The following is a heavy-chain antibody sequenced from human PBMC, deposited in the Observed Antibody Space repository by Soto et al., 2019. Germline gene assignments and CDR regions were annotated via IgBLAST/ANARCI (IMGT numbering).Heavy chain of an antibody. Sequence: EVQLLESGGGLIQPGGSRRLSCAVSGFTFSNYAMTWVRQAPGKGLERVSVITGSGGGTYFVDSVKGRFTISRDNSKNTVYLHMNSLRAEDTAVYYCAKRPLTAAGLDYWGQGTLVTVSS. J-gene: IGHJ4*02. CDR3: AKRPLTAAGLDY. CDR2: ITGSGGGT. V-gene: IGHV3-23*01. CDR1: GFTFSNYA. D-gene: IGHD6-13*01.